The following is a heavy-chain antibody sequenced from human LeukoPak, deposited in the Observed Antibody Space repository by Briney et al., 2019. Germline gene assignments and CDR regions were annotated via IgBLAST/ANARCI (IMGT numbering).Heavy chain of an antibody. CDR1: GFTFSRYW. J-gene: IGHJ4*02. CDR3: AKDGVPSRWFGRNYFDY. V-gene: IGHV3-30*02. D-gene: IGHD3-10*01. CDR2: IRYDGTNK. Sequence: GGSLRLSCAASGFTFSRYWMSWVRQAPGKGLEWVAFIRYDGTNKYYADSVKGRFTISRDNYKNTLYLKMNNLRAEDTAVYYCAKDGVPSRWFGRNYFDYWGQGTLVTVSS.